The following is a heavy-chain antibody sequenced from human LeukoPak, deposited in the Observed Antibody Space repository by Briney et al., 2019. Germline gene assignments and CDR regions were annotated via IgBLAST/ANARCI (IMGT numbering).Heavy chain of an antibody. Sequence: SVKVSCKASGGTFSSYAISWVRQAPGQGLEWMGGIIPIFGAANYAQKFQGRVTITADESTSTAYMELSSLRSEDTAVYYCASNLLYCSSTSCYFDYWGQGTLVTVSS. CDR3: ASNLLYCSSTSCYFDY. D-gene: IGHD2-2*01. CDR2: IIPIFGAA. J-gene: IGHJ4*02. CDR1: GGTFSSYA. V-gene: IGHV1-69*01.